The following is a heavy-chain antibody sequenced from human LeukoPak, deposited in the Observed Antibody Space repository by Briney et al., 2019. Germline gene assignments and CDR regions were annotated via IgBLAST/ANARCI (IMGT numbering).Heavy chain of an antibody. J-gene: IGHJ4*02. CDR1: GFTFNSYS. CDR3: ARLYYYDSSGYEEFDY. Sequence: GGALRLSFSAPGFTFNSYSMKWGRPAPGEGVGWGSSLNSSSSYIYYADSVKGRFTISRDNAKNSLYLQMNSLRAEDTAVYYCARLYYYDSSGYEEFDYWGQGTLVTVSS. V-gene: IGHV3-21*01. D-gene: IGHD3-22*01. CDR2: LNSSSSYI.